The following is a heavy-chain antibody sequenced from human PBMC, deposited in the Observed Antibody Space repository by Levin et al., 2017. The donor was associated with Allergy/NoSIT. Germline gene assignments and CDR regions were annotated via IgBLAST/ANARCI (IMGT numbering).Heavy chain of an antibody. D-gene: IGHD6-19*01. V-gene: IGHV3-11*01. CDR3: ARWSGWFLDH. CDR1: GFSFGDYY. CDR2: ISNNGDRV. J-gene: IGHJ4*02. Sequence: LSLTCEASGFSFGDYYMTWIRQAPGKGLEWISYISNNGDRVFYADSVKDRFTVSRDNAKNTLSLQIHSLTGDDTAVYYCARWSGWFLDHWGQGTLATVS.